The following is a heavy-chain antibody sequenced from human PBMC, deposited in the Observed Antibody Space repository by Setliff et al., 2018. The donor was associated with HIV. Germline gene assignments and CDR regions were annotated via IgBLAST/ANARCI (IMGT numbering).Heavy chain of an antibody. CDR3: AREGQWLDGFDY. CDR2: IGTGGDT. D-gene: IGHD6-19*01. Sequence: PGGSLRLSCEASGFIFSNHDFHWVRQAAAKGLEWVAAIGTGGDTYYVDSVKGRFTISRENARNSLYLQMNSLRTEDTAVYYCAREGQWLDGFDYWGQGTLVTVSS. J-gene: IGHJ4*02. CDR1: GFIFSNHD. V-gene: IGHV3-13*01.